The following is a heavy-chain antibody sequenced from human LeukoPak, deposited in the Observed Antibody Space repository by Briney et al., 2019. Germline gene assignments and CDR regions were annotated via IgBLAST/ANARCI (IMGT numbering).Heavy chain of an antibody. V-gene: IGHV1-46*01. CDR1: GYTFTSYY. CDR2: INPSGGST. Sequence: ASVKVSCEASGYTFTSYYMHWVRQAPGQGLEWMGIINPSGGSTSYAQKFQGRVTITRDTSASTAYMGLSSLRSEDTAVYYCASRNPYYYDSSGYYYEAFDIWGQGTMVTVSS. D-gene: IGHD3-22*01. J-gene: IGHJ3*02. CDR3: ASRNPYYYDSSGYYYEAFDI.